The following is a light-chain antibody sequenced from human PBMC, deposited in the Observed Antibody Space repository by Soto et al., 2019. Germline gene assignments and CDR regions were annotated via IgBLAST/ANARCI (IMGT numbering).Light chain of an antibody. CDR1: QSVSSSY. Sequence: EIVLTQSPSTLCFSPGERATLSCRHSQSVSSSYLAWYQQKPGQAPRLLIYGASSRATGIPDRFSGSGSGTDFTLTISRLEPEDFAVYYCQQYGSSPITFGQGTRLEIK. CDR3: QQYGSSPIT. J-gene: IGKJ5*01. V-gene: IGKV3-20*01. CDR2: GAS.